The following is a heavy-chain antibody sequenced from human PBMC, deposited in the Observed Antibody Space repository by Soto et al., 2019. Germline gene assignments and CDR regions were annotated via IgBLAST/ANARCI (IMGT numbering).Heavy chain of an antibody. CDR3: ASDILTGYYSDV. CDR2: INPSGGST. J-gene: IGHJ6*04. CDR1: GYTFTSYY. D-gene: IGHD3-9*01. Sequence: QVQLVQSGAEVKKPGASVKVSCKASGYTFTSYYMHWVRQAPGQGLEWMGIINPSGGSTSYAQKFQGSVTMTRDTSTSTVYMELSSLRSEDTAVYYCASDILTGYYSDVWGKGTTVTVSS. V-gene: IGHV1-46*03.